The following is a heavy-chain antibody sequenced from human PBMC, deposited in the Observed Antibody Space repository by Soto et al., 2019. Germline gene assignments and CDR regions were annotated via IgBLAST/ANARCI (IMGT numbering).Heavy chain of an antibody. CDR2: IYSGGST. D-gene: IGHD2-2*02. Sequence: GGSLRLSCAASGFTVSSNYMSWVRQAPGKGLEWVSVIYSGGSTYYADSVKGRFTISRDNSKNMLYLQMNSLRAEDTAVYYCARTRPPLGYCSSTSCYSDYWGQGTLVTVSS. V-gene: IGHV3-66*01. CDR3: ARTRPPLGYCSSTSCYSDY. CDR1: GFTVSSNY. J-gene: IGHJ4*02.